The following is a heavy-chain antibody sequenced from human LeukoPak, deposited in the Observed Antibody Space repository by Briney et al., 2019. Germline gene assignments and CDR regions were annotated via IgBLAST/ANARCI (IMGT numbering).Heavy chain of an antibody. CDR1: GGTFSSYA. D-gene: IGHD4-11*01. V-gene: IGHV1-69*13. J-gene: IGHJ4*02. CDR2: IIPIFGTA. Sequence: SVKVSCKASGGTFSSYAISWVRQAPGQGLEWMGGIIPIFGTANYAQKFQGRVTITADESTSTAYMELSSLRSEDTAVYYCAREGATVTTWDYWGQGTLVTVSS. CDR3: AREGATVTTWDY.